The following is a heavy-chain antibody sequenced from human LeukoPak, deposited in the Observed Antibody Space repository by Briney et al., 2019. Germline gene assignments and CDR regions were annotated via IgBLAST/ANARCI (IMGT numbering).Heavy chain of an antibody. J-gene: IGHJ4*02. V-gene: IGHV1-2*02. Sequence: ASVKVSCKASGYTFTGYYMRWVRQAPGQGLEWMGWINPNSGGTNYAQKFQGRVTMTRDTSISTAYMELSRLRSDDTAVYYCARRKGDYGGNPIDYWGQGTLVTVSS. CDR1: GYTFTGYY. CDR3: ARRKGDYGGNPIDY. CDR2: INPNSGGT. D-gene: IGHD4-23*01.